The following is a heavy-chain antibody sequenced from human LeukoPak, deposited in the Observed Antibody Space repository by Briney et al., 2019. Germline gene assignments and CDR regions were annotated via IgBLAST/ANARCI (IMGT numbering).Heavy chain of an antibody. J-gene: IGHJ4*02. CDR1: GFSGFSFSDYW. V-gene: IGHV3-7*01. CDR2: IRQDGTDK. Sequence: GGPLRLSREASGFSGFSFSDYWMSWVRQAPGKGLEWVAIIRQDGTDKYYADSVKGRFTISRDNSKNTLYLQMNSLRAEDTAVYYCARGYYDFWSGYFDYWGQGTLVTVSS. D-gene: IGHD3-3*01. CDR3: ARGYYDFWSGYFDY.